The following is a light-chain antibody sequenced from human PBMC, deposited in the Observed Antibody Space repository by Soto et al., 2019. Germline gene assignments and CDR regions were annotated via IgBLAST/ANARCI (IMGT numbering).Light chain of an antibody. CDR2: AAS. V-gene: IGKV1-39*01. CDR1: PSISSY. J-gene: IGKJ1*01. CDR3: QQSYSTPPWT. Sequence: DIQMTQSPSSLSASVGDRVTITCRASPSISSYLNWYQQKPGKAPKLLIYAASSLQSGVPSRFSGRGSGTDFTLTISSLQPEDFATYYCQQSYSTPPWTFGQGTKVDIK.